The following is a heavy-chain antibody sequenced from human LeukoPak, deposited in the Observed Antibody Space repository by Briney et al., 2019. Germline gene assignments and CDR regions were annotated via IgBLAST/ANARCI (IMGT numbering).Heavy chain of an antibody. Sequence: GGSLRLSCAASGFTFSSYGMRWVRQAPGKGLEWVAVIWNDGSQKYYADSVKGRFTISRDNSKNTLYLQMNSLRAEDTAVYYCARDKGPYYFDQWGQGTLLTVSS. CDR1: GFTFSSYG. CDR2: IWNDGSQK. J-gene: IGHJ4*02. V-gene: IGHV3-33*01. CDR3: ARDKGPYYFDQ.